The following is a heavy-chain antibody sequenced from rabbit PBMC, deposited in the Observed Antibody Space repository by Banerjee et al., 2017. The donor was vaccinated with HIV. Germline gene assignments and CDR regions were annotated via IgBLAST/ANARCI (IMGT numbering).Heavy chain of an antibody. CDR1: GFSFSNGYV. J-gene: IGHJ3*01. CDR2: IYTDSGIT. V-gene: IGHV1S45*01. CDR3: AREDATGSDAYDL. D-gene: IGHD6-1*01. Sequence: QEQLEESGGDLVKPEGSLTLTCTASGFSFSNGYVMCWVRQAPGKGLEWIACIYTDSGITYYASWARGRFTISKTLSTTVTLQMTSLTAADTATYFCAREDATGSDAYDLWGQGTLVTVS.